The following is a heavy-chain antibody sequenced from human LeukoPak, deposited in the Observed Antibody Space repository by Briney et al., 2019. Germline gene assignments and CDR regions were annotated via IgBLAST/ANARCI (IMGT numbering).Heavy chain of an antibody. CDR1: GDSVSSNIAA. CDR2: TYYRSKWYN. Sequence: SQTLSLTCAISGDSVSSNIAAWNWIGQSPSRGLEWLGRTYYRSKWYNDYAVSVKSRITINPDTSKNQFSLQLNSVTPEDTAVYYCARVVQVYCSSTSCYVGAFDIWGQGTMVTVSS. J-gene: IGHJ3*02. D-gene: IGHD2-2*01. V-gene: IGHV6-1*01. CDR3: ARVVQVYCSSTSCYVGAFDI.